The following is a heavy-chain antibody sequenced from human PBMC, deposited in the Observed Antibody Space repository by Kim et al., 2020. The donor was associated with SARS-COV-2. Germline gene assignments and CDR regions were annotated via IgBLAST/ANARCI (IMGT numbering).Heavy chain of an antibody. CDR3: ARSRVSYFDY. CDR1: GGSISSSSYY. Sequence: SETLSLTCTVSGGSISSSSYYWGWIRQPPGKGLEWIGSIYYSGSAYYNPSLKSRVTISVDTSKNQFSLKLSSVTAADTAVYYCARSRVSYFDYWGQGTLV. V-gene: IGHV4-39*07. D-gene: IGHD3-10*01. J-gene: IGHJ4*02. CDR2: IYYSGSA.